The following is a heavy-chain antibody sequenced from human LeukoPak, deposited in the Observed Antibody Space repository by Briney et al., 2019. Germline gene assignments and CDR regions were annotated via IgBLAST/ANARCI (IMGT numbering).Heavy chain of an antibody. V-gene: IGHV3-30-3*01. D-gene: IGHD3-3*01. Sequence: GGSLRLSCAASGFTFSSYAMHWVRQAPGKGLEWVAVISYDGSNKYYADSVKGRFTISRDNAKNSLYLQMNSLRAEDTAVYYCASEIYDFWSGYGTNGMDVWGQGTTVTVSS. CDR2: ISYDGSNK. CDR1: GFTFSSYA. J-gene: IGHJ6*02. CDR3: ASEIYDFWSGYGTNGMDV.